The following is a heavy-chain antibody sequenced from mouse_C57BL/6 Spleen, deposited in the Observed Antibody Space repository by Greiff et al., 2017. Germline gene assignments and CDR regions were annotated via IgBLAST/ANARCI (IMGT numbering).Heavy chain of an antibody. CDR3: AGDYDYDRGTFS. J-gene: IGHJ2*01. V-gene: IGHV1-50*01. CDR2: IDPSDSYT. Sequence: QVQLQQPGAELVKPGASVKLSCKASGYTFTSYWMQWVKQRPGQGLEWIGEIDPSDSYTNYNQKFKGKATLTVDTSSSTAYMQLSSLASEDSAVYCGAGDYDYDRGTFSWGQGTTLTVSS. CDR1: GYTFTSYW. D-gene: IGHD2-4*01.